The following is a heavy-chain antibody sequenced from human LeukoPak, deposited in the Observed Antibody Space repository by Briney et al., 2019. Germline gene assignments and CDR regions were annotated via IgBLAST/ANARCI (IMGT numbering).Heavy chain of an antibody. D-gene: IGHD2-2*01. CDR1: GYTFTSYG. J-gene: IGHJ5*02. Sequence: ASVKVSCKASGYTFTSYGISWVRQAPGQGLEWMGWISAHNGNTNYAQKLQGRVTMTTDTSTSTAYMELRSLRSDDTAVYYYAREVLDQLLLGGWCNPWGQGTLVTVSS. CDR2: ISAHNGNT. CDR3: AREVLDQLLLGGWCNP. V-gene: IGHV1-18*01.